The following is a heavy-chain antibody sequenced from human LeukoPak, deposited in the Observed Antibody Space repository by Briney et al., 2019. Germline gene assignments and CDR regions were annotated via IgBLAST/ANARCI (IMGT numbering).Heavy chain of an antibody. CDR3: ASGRDIRVAGPGGYFDY. J-gene: IGHJ4*02. Sequence: GGSLRLSCAASGFTFSSYSMNWVRQAPGKGLEWVSSISSSSSYIYYADSVKGRFTISRDNAENSLFLQMNSLTAEDTAVYYCASGRDIRVAGPGGYFDYWGQGTPVTVS. V-gene: IGHV3-21*04. CDR1: GFTFSSYS. D-gene: IGHD6-19*01. CDR2: ISSSSSYI.